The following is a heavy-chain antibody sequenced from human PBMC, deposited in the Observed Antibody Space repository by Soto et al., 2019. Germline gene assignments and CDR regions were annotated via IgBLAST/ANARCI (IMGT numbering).Heavy chain of an antibody. Sequence: GSLRLSCAASGFTFSSYAMSWVRQAPGKGLEWVSAISGNAANTYYADSVKGRFTISRDNSKNTLYLQMNSLRAEDTAIYYCAKDTIVATTPCFDYWGQGTLVTVSS. J-gene: IGHJ4*02. CDR2: ISGNAANT. V-gene: IGHV3-23*01. D-gene: IGHD5-12*01. CDR3: AKDTIVATTPCFDY. CDR1: GFTFSSYA.